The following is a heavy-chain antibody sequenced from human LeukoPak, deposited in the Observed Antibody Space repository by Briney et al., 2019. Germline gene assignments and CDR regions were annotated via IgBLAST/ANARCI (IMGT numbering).Heavy chain of an antibody. Sequence: SETLSLTCTVSGGSISSHYWSWIRQPPGKGLEWIGYIYYSGSTNYNPSLKSRVTISVDTTKNQFSLKLSSVTAADTAVYYCARDGYGDYFDYWGQGTLVTVSS. CDR2: IYYSGST. CDR3: ARDGYGDYFDY. CDR1: GGSISSHY. J-gene: IGHJ4*02. V-gene: IGHV4-59*11. D-gene: IGHD4-17*01.